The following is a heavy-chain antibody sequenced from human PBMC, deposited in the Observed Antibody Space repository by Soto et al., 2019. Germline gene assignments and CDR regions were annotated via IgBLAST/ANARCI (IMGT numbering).Heavy chain of an antibody. CDR1: GFTFSSYA. V-gene: IGHV3-30-3*01. D-gene: IGHD1-26*01. CDR2: ISYDGSNK. J-gene: IGHJ4*02. Sequence: GGSLRLSCAASGFTFSSYAMHWVRQAPGKGLEWVAVISYDGSNKYYADSVKGRFTISRDNSKNTLYLQMNSLRAEDTAVYYCAKGAENPYYFDYWGQGTLVTVS. CDR3: AKGAENPYYFDY.